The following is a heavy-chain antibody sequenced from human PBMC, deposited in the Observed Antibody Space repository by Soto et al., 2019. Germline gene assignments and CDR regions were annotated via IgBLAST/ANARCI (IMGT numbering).Heavy chain of an antibody. CDR3: ARQDSRGYDNEVRFAY. J-gene: IGHJ4*02. CDR1: GGSISSSSYY. CDR2: IYYSGIT. V-gene: IGHV4-39*01. Sequence: SETLSLTCTVSGGSISSSSYYWGWIRQPPGKGLEWIGNIYYSGITYYNPSLKSRVTMSVDTSKNQFSLKLSSVTAADAAVYYCARQDSRGYDNEVRFAYWGQGTLVTSPQ. D-gene: IGHD6-25*01.